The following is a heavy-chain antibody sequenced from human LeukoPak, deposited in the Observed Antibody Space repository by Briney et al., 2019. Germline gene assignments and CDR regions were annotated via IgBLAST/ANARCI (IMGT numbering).Heavy chain of an antibody. V-gene: IGHV1-46*01. J-gene: IGHJ3*02. Sequence: ASVKVSCKASGYTFTNYYMHWVRQAPGQGLEWMGMISPSGASTSYAQKFQGRVTMTRDVSTSTVYMELSSLRSEDTDASYCARQNKGYNSPRDSFNIWGQGTMVTVSS. CDR2: ISPSGAST. D-gene: IGHD1-1*01. CDR1: GYTFTNYY. CDR3: ARQNKGYNSPRDSFNI.